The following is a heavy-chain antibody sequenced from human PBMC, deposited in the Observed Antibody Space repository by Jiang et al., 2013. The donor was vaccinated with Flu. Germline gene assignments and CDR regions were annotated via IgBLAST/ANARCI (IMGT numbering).Heavy chain of an antibody. CDR2: VSAYNGNT. CDR1: GYTLTTYG. V-gene: IGHV1-18*01. CDR3: ATKGGSGDYPFYFDY. Sequence: SVMVSCKVSGYTLTTYGVSWVRQAPGQGLEWMGWVSAYNGNTDYAQKLQGRVTMTTDTSTRTAYMELRSLRSDDTAVYYCATKGGSGDYPFYFDYWGQGTLVTVSS. D-gene: IGHD3-3*01. J-gene: IGHJ4*02.